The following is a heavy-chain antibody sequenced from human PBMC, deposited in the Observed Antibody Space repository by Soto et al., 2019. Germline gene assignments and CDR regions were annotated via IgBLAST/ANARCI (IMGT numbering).Heavy chain of an antibody. CDR2: IGPESGAT. J-gene: IGHJ4*02. D-gene: IGHD1-26*01. V-gene: IGHV1-2*02. Sequence: WASVKVSCKASGYTFTGHYIHWVRQAPEQEPEWMGEIGPESGATRYAQKFQGRVSMTRDMSTTTVYMELNNLSPDDTAVYYCGRGRSGQIVVFYWGQGTPVTVSS. CDR3: GRGRSGQIVVFY. CDR1: GYTFTGHY.